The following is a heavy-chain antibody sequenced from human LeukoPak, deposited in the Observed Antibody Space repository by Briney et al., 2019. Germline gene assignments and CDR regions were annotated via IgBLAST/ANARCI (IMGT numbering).Heavy chain of an antibody. Sequence: GGSLRLSCATSRFTFSSYGMHWVRQAPGKGLEWVAFIRFDGSNKDYADSVKGRFTISRDNSKNTLSLQMNYLRAEDTAVYYCARDPSSGWYLKGWFDPWGQGTLVTVSS. CDR1: RFTFSSYG. J-gene: IGHJ5*02. CDR3: ARDPSSGWYLKGWFDP. V-gene: IGHV3-30*02. D-gene: IGHD6-19*01. CDR2: IRFDGSNK.